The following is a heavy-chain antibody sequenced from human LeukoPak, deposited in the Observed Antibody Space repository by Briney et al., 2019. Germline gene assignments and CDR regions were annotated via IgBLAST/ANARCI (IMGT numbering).Heavy chain of an antibody. CDR1: GFTFGSYW. J-gene: IGHJ6*02. CDR2: INHNGNVN. V-gene: IGHV3-7*03. Sequence: GGSLRLSCAASGFTFGSYWMNWARQAQGKGLEWVASINHNGNVNYYVDSVKGRFTISRDNAKNSLYLQMSNLRAEDTAVYFCARGGGLDVWGQGATVTVSS. CDR3: ARGGGLDV. D-gene: IGHD3-16*01.